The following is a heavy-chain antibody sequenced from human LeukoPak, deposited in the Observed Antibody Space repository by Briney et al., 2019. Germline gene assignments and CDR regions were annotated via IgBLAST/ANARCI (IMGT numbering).Heavy chain of an antibody. D-gene: IGHD6-13*01. CDR1: SGSISTSNYY. V-gene: IGHV4-39*07. Sequence: SETLSLTCTVSSGSISTSNYYWGWVRQPPGKALEWIGNIFYSGSTNYNPSLKSRVTISVDTSKNQFSLKLSSVTAADTAVYYCASGGRPIAAAGRSLGYMDVWGKGTTVTITS. J-gene: IGHJ6*03. CDR3: ASGGRPIAAAGRSLGYMDV. CDR2: IFYSGST.